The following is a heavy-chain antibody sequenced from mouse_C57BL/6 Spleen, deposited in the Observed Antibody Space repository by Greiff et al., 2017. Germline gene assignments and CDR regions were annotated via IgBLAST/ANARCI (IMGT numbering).Heavy chain of an antibody. Sequence: EVKLVESEGGLVQPGSSMKLSCTASGFTFSDYYMAWVRQVPEKGLEWVANINYDGSSTYYLDSLKSRFIISRDTAKNILYLQMSSLKSEDTATYYCARAAYGSSSVFDVWGTGTTVTVSS. CDR1: GFTFSDYY. CDR3: ARAAYGSSSVFDV. V-gene: IGHV5-16*01. CDR2: INYDGSST. D-gene: IGHD1-1*01. J-gene: IGHJ1*03.